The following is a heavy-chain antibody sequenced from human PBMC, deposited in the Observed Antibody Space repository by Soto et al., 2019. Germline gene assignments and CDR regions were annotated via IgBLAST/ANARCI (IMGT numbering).Heavy chain of an antibody. J-gene: IGHJ3*02. D-gene: IGHD3-3*01. CDR3: ARGRGITIFGVVPPPPQGAFDI. V-gene: IGHV5-51*01. Sequence: PGESLKISCKGSEYSFTSYWIGWVRQMPGKGLEWMGIIYPGDSDTRYSPSFQGQVTISADKSISTAYLQWSSLKASDTAMYYCARGRGITIFGVVPPPPQGAFDIWGQGTMVTVSS. CDR1: EYSFTSYW. CDR2: IYPGDSDT.